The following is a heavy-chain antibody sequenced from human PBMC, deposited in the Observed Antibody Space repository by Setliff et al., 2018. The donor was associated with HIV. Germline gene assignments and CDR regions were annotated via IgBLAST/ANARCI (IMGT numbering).Heavy chain of an antibody. D-gene: IGHD1-1*01. CDR1: GFNFISYT. CDR2: ISSSSSYI. J-gene: IGHJ4*02. CDR3: ARDTITATGLG. V-gene: IGHV3-21*01. Sequence: GVSLRLSCAASGFNFISYTMNWVRQAPGKGLEWVASISSSSSYIKYADSLKGRFTISRDNARNSLYLQMNSLRAEDTAIYYCARDTITATGLGWGQGTLVTVSS.